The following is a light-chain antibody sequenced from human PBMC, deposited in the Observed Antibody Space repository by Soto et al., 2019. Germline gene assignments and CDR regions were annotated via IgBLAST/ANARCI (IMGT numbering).Light chain of an antibody. V-gene: IGKV3-11*01. CDR2: DAS. Sequence: EIVLTQSPATLSLSPGERATLSCRASQSVSRYLAWYQQKPGQAPRLLIYDASNRATDIPARFSGSGSGTDFTLTISSLEHEDFAVYYCQQRSDWPPYTFGQGTKLEIK. J-gene: IGKJ2*01. CDR3: QQRSDWPPYT. CDR1: QSVSRY.